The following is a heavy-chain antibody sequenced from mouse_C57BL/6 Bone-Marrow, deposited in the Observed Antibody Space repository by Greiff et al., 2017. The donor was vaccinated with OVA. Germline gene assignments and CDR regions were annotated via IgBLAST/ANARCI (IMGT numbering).Heavy chain of an antibody. CDR3: ARKGYYGSGYYAMDY. V-gene: IGHV1-80*01. CDR2: IYPGDGDT. Sequence: QVQLKQSGAELVKPGASVKISCKASGYAFSSYWMNWVKQRPGKGLEWIGQIYPGDGDTNYNGKFKGKATLTADKSSSTAYMQLSSLTSEDSAVYFCARKGYYGSGYYAMDYWGQGTSVTVSS. D-gene: IGHD1-1*01. J-gene: IGHJ4*01. CDR1: GYAFSSYW.